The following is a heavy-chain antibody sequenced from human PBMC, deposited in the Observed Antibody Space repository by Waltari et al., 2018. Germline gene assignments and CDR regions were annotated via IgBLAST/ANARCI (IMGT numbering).Heavy chain of an antibody. Sequence: QVQLVESGGGMVQPGRSLRLSCAASGFSFSSYGMHWVRQAPGKGLEWAAVIWYDGNNKYYADSVKGRFTISRDNSKNTLYLQMNSLRAEDTAVYYCAKLPGESYYDSSGYYGGDYWGQGTLVTVSS. J-gene: IGHJ4*02. CDR3: AKLPGESYYDSSGYYGGDY. V-gene: IGHV3-33*06. D-gene: IGHD3-22*01. CDR1: GFSFSSYG. CDR2: IWYDGNNK.